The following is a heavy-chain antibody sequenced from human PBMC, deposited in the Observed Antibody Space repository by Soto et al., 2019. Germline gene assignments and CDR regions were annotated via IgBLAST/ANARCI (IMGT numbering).Heavy chain of an antibody. D-gene: IGHD6-6*01. CDR1: GGTFSSSA. J-gene: IGHJ4*02. V-gene: IGHV1-69*06. CDR2: IIPIFGTA. CDR3: ANSNKHSSSPYFES. Sequence: QVKLVQSGAEVKKPGSSVKVSCKASGGTFSSSAISWVRQAPGQGLEWMGGIIPIFGTANYAQKFQGRVTITADKSTSTAYMVLSSLRSEDTAVYYCANSNKHSSSPYFESWGQGTLVTVCS.